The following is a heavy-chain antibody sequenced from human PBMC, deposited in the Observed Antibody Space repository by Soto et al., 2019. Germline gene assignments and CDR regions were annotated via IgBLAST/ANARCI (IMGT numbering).Heavy chain of an antibody. CDR1: GYPFTSYD. J-gene: IGHJ4*02. V-gene: IGHV1-8*01. D-gene: IGHD6-25*01. CDR3: ARDLAGRIDY. CDR2: MNANSGNT. Sequence: QVQLVQSGAEVKKPGASVKVSCKASGYPFTSYDITWVRQAPGQGLEWMGWMNANSGNTGYAQKLKGRVTMTRNTSISTAYMELISLRSEYTGVYYCARDLAGRIDYWGQGTLVTVSS.